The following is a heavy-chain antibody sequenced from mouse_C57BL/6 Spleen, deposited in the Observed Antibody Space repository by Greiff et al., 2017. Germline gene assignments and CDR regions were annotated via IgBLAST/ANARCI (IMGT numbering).Heavy chain of an antibody. CDR2: INPSSGYT. V-gene: IGHV1-4*01. D-gene: IGHD1-1*01. CDR3: ATFYYGSSYYAMDY. J-gene: IGHJ4*01. CDR1: GYTFTSYT. Sequence: QVQLQQSGAELARPGASVKMSCKASGYTFTSYTMHWVQQRPGQGLEWIGYINPSSGYTKYNQKFKDKATLTADTSSSTAYMQLSSLTSEDAADYYCATFYYGSSYYAMDYWGQGTSVTVSS.